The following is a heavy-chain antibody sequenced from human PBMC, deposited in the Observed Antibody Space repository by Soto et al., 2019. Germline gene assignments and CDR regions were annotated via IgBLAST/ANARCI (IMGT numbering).Heavy chain of an antibody. CDR3: ARGRSSGRNWFDP. CDR1: GGSFSGYY. CDR2: INHSGST. J-gene: IGHJ5*02. D-gene: IGHD3-22*01. V-gene: IGHV4-34*01. Sequence: QVQLQQWGAGLLKPSETLSLTCAVYGGSFSGYYWSWIRQPPGKGLEWIGEINHSGSTNYNPSLTRRVNISVDTSKNQFSLKLSSVTAADTAVYYCARGRSSGRNWFDPWGQGTLVTVSS.